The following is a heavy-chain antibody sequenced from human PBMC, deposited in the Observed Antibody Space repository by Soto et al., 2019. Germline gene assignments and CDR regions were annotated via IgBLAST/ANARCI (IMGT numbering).Heavy chain of an antibody. D-gene: IGHD3-22*01. CDR3: ARDSHQSRNYDSSGYYRKRPLDY. Sequence: ASVKVSCKASGYTFTSYGISWVRQAPGQGLEWMGWISAYNGNTNYAQKLQGRVTMTTDTSTSTAYMELRSLRSDDMAVYYCARDSHQSRNYDSSGYYRKRPLDYWGQGTLVTVSS. J-gene: IGHJ4*02. CDR2: ISAYNGNT. V-gene: IGHV1-18*03. CDR1: GYTFTSYG.